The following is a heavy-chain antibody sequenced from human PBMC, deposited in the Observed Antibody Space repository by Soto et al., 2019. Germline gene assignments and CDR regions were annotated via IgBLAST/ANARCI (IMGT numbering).Heavy chain of an antibody. Sequence: SVKVSCEASGFTFTSSAVQCVRQARGQRLEWIGWIVVGSGNTNYAQKFQERVTITRDMSTSTAYMELSSVTAADTAVYYCARLQDIVVVPAANQLRSNNWFDPWGQGTLVTVSS. CDR1: GFTFTSSA. V-gene: IGHV1-58*01. CDR3: ARLQDIVVVPAANQLRSNNWFDP. D-gene: IGHD2-2*01. CDR2: IVVGSGNT. J-gene: IGHJ5*02.